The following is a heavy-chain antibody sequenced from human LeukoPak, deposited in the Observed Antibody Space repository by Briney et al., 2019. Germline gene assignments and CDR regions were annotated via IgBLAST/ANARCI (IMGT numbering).Heavy chain of an antibody. CDR3: ARHGATVVTPDLDY. D-gene: IGHD4-23*01. Sequence: SETLSLTCTVSGGSLSNSNYYWGWLRQPPGRGLEWIGSIYYVGTTYYNPSLKSRVAISIDTSKDQFSLKLSSVTAADTAVYYCARHGATVVTPDLDYWGQGTLVTVSS. CDR2: IYYVGTT. CDR1: GGSLSNSNYY. V-gene: IGHV4-39*01. J-gene: IGHJ4*02.